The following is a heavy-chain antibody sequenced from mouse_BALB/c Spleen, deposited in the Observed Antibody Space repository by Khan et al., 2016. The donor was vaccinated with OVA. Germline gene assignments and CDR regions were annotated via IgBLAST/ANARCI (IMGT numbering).Heavy chain of an antibody. Sequence: EVELVESGGGLVKPGESLKLSCAASGFTFSSYTMSWVRQTPEKRLEWVAIISTGGSYTFHSDSVKGRFTISRDTAKNTLYLQMSSLNSEDTAMYYRARGCGEGDYYRMDYWSQGITVTVSS. D-gene: IGHD3-3*01. V-gene: IGHV5-6-4*01. J-gene: IGHJ4*01. CDR2: ISTGGSYT. CDR1: GFTFSSYT. CDR3: ARGCGEGDYYRMDY.